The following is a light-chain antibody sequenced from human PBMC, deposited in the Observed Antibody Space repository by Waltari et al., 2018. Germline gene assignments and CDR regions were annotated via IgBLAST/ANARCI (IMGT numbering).Light chain of an antibody. CDR3: SSDAVSNNFYD. J-gene: IGLJ1*01. V-gene: IGLV2-8*01. CDR1: GSGGS. CDR2: EVN. Sequence: QSALTQPPSASGSPGQSVTISCTGTGSGGSVSWYQQHPGKPPNLLIYEVNKRPSGVPDRFSGSKSGNTASLTVSGLQAEDEGDYYCSSDAVSNNFYDFGTGTKVTVL.